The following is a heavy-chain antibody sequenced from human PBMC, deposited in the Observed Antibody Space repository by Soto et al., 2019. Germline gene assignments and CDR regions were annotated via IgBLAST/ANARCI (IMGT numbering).Heavy chain of an antibody. Sequence: PGESLKISCKGSGYSFTSYWIGWVRQMPGKCLEWMGIIYPGDSDTRYSPSFQGQVTISVVKSISTAYLQWSSLKVSFIVIYYCARPGGVVDAFDICGQGTMVTVSS. J-gene: IGHJ3*02. CDR3: ARPGGVVDAFDI. CDR1: GYSFTSYW. CDR2: IYPGDSDT. V-gene: IGHV5-51*01. D-gene: IGHD2-15*01.